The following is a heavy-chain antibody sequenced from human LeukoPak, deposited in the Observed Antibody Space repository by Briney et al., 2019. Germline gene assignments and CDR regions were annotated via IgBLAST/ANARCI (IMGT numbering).Heavy chain of an antibody. V-gene: IGHV3-53*01. CDR3: AKGVWNCGGDCYSTFDY. CDR1: GFTVSRDY. J-gene: IGHJ4*02. CDR2: IYGGDTT. D-gene: IGHD2-21*02. Sequence: GGSLRLSCAASGFTVSRDYMSWVRQAPGKGLEWVSVIYGGDTTYYADSVRGRFTISRENSKNTLNLQMNSLRAEDTAVYYCAKGVWNCGGDCYSTFDYWGQGTLVTASS.